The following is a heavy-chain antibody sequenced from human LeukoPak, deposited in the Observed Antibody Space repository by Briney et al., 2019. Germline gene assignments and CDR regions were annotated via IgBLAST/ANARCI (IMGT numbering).Heavy chain of an antibody. CDR1: GGSISSYY. J-gene: IGHJ4*02. V-gene: IGHV4-59*01. CDR2: IYYSGST. D-gene: IGHD3-22*01. Sequence: SETLSLTCIVSGGSISSYYWSWIRQPPGKGLEWMGYIYYSGSTNYNPYLKSRVTISVDTSKNQCSLKLSSVTAADAAVYYCGGGEYYDSSRYFDYWGQGTLVTVSS. CDR3: GGGEYYDSSRYFDY.